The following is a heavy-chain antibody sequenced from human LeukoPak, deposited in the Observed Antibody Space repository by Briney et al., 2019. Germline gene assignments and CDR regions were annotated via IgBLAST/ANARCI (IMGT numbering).Heavy chain of an antibody. CDR3: ARDWVRYYGSGSCFDY. J-gene: IGHJ4*02. CDR1: GFTFSSYS. V-gene: IGHV3-48*02. CDR2: ISSTGSTI. Sequence: GGSLRLSCAASGFTFSSYSMNWVRQAPGKGPEWVSYISSTGSTIYYADSVKGRFTISRDNAKNSLYLQMNSLRDEDTAVYYCARDWVRYYGSGSCFDYWGQGTLVTVSS. D-gene: IGHD3-10*01.